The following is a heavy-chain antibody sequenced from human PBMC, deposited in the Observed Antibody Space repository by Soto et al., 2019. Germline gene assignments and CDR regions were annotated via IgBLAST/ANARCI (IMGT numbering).Heavy chain of an antibody. CDR3: ARVVPGAEAWFGP. CDR1: GYTFTNYG. V-gene: IGHV1-18*01. D-gene: IGHD1-26*01. CDR2: ISLYSDGT. Sequence: GASVKGSCKASGYTFTNYGITWVRQAPGQALEWLGWISLYSDGTNYAQKFQGRVSMTTDTSTTTAYMELRSLRSDDTAVYYCARVVPGAEAWFGPWGQGTLVTVSS. J-gene: IGHJ5*02.